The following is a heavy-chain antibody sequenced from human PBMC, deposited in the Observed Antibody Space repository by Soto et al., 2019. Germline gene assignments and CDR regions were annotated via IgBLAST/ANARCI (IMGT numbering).Heavy chain of an antibody. J-gene: IGHJ3*02. CDR2: ISSNGGST. D-gene: IGHD2-2*02. V-gene: IGHV3-64D*08. Sequence: GGSLRLSCSASGFTFSSYAMHWVRQAPGKGLEYVSAISSNGGSTYYADSVKGRFTISRDNSKNTLYLQMSSLRAEDTAVYYCLKPLYRPRDAFDSWGQGTTVTVAS. CDR1: GFTFSSYA. CDR3: LKPLYRPRDAFDS.